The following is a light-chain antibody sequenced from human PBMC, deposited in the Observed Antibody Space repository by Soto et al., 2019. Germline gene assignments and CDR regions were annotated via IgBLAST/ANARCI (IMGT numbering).Light chain of an antibody. CDR3: QEYNNWPPLT. Sequence: EIVMTQFPATLAVSPGERAALSCRASESVSSNLAWYQQKPGQAPRLVIYGASIRATGIPARFSGSGSGTEFTLTISSLQSEDLALYYCQEYNNWPPLTFGGGTKVEFK. CDR1: ESVSSN. V-gene: IGKV3-15*01. J-gene: IGKJ4*01. CDR2: GAS.